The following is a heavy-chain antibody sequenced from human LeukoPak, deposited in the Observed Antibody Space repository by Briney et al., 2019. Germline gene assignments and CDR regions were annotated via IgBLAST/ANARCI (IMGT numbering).Heavy chain of an antibody. CDR3: ARSIPAGNRR. CDR1: GFTFKNYA. Sequence: PGGSLRLSCVVSGFTFKNYAMSWVRQAPGKGLECVSSIRDSGNGTDYADSVKGRFTISRDNAKNSLYLQMNSLRAEDTAVYYCARSIPAGNRRWGQGTLVTVSS. D-gene: IGHD2-2*01. J-gene: IGHJ4*02. V-gene: IGHV3-23*01. CDR2: IRDSGNGT.